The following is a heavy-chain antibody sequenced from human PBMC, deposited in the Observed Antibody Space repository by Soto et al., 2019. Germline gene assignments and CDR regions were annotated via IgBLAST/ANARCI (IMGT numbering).Heavy chain of an antibody. CDR2: IKSKADGETT. Sequence: EVQLVESGGGLVKPGGSLGLSCAASGFTINNAWMHWVRQAPGKGLELVGRIKSKADGETTDYAETVIGRFTMSRYDSQNTRYLQRTTLTTEDTAVYSCNTISASRVGHTPLWGQGPLVTVPS. CDR3: NTISASRVGHTPL. D-gene: IGHD2-15*01. J-gene: IGHJ4*02. V-gene: IGHV3-15*07. CDR1: GFTINNAW.